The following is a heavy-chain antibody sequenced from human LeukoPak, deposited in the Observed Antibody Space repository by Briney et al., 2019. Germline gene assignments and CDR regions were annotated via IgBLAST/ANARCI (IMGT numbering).Heavy chain of an antibody. J-gene: IGHJ4*02. CDR1: GGSIRSSYYY. CDR3: ARVAYDFWSGYYDY. D-gene: IGHD3-3*01. Sequence: SETLSLTCTVSGGSIRSSYYYWGWIRQPPGKGLEWIGSIYDSGSTNYNPSLKSRVTISVDTSKNQFSLKLSSVTAADTAVYYCARVAYDFWSGYYDYWGQGTLVTVSS. V-gene: IGHV4-39*07. CDR2: IYDSGST.